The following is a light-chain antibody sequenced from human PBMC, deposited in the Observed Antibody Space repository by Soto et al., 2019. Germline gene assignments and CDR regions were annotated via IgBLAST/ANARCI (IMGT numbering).Light chain of an antibody. Sequence: QSVLTQPPSVSAAPGQKVTISCSGSNSNIGKNSVSWYQHLPGTVPKLLIYDDNKRPSGIPDRFSGSKSGTSATLGITALQPGDEADDYCATWDNSLSAAGFGPGTKVTVL. CDR2: DDN. J-gene: IGLJ1*01. CDR3: ATWDNSLSAAG. V-gene: IGLV1-51*01. CDR1: NSNIGKNS.